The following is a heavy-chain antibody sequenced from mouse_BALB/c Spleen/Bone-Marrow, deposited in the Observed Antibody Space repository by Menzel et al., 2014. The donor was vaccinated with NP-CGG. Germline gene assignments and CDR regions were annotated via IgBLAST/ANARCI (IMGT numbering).Heavy chain of an antibody. CDR1: GFNIKDTY. CDR2: IDPANGNT. D-gene: IGHD2-4*01. V-gene: IGHV14-3*02. Sequence: EVKLMESGAELVKPGASVKLSCTASGFNIKDTYMHWVKQRPEQGLEWIGRIDPANGNTKYDPKFQGKATITADTSSNTAYLQLSSLASEDTAVCDCARITTGAWFAYWGQGTLVTVSA. CDR3: ARITTGAWFAY. J-gene: IGHJ3*01.